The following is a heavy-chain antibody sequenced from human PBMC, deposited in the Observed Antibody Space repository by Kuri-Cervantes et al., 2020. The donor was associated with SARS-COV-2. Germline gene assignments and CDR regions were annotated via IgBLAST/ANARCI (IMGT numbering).Heavy chain of an antibody. CDR3: ARSSGSGDY. CDR1: GFTFSSYS. D-gene: IGHD3-10*01. CDR2: ISYDGTNK. J-gene: IGHJ4*02. Sequence: GESLKISCAASGFTFSSYSMNWVRQAPGKGLEWVAIISYDGTNKYYGDSVKGRFTISRDNSQNTLYLQMNSLRPDDAAVYYCARSSGSGDYWGQGTLVTVSS. V-gene: IGHV3-30*03.